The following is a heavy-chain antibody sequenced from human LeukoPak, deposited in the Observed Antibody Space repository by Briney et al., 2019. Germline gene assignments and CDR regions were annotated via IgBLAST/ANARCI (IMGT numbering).Heavy chain of an antibody. CDR2: ISSSSSYI. Sequence: GGSLRLSCAASGFTFSSYSMNWVRQAPGKGLEWVSSISSSSSYIYYADSVKGRFTISRDNSKNSLYLQMTSLRVDDTAIYFCARDGEFTTHIDHWGQGALVTVSS. CDR3: ARDGEFTTHIDH. CDR1: GFTFSSYS. J-gene: IGHJ4*02. D-gene: IGHD1-26*01. V-gene: IGHV3-21*01.